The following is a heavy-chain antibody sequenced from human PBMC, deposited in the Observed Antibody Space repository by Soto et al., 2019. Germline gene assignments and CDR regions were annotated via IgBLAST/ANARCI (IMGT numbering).Heavy chain of an antibody. Sequence: SLRLSCAASGFTFSRYWMHWVRQAPGKGLVWVSRINPDGSDTDYVDSVKGRFTISRDNAKNTVYLQMNSLRAEDTAVFYCGRGGSDSPMAPGYWGQGTLVTVSS. CDR2: INPDGSDT. J-gene: IGHJ4*02. D-gene: IGHD5-18*01. CDR3: GRGGSDSPMAPGY. V-gene: IGHV3-74*01. CDR1: GFTFSRYW.